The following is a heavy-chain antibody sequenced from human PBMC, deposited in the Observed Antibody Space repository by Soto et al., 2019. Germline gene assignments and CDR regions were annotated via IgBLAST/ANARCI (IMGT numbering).Heavy chain of an antibody. D-gene: IGHD6-19*01. V-gene: IGHV3-23*01. J-gene: IGHJ4*02. CDR3: AKDIWMAVAGTCY. CDR2: ISGSGGST. Sequence: GGSLRLSCAASGFPFNIYAMSWVRQAPGKGLEWVSAISGSGGSTYYADSVKGRFTISRDNSKNTLYLQMNSLRAEDTALYYCAKDIWMAVAGTCYWGQGTLVTVSS. CDR1: GFPFNIYA.